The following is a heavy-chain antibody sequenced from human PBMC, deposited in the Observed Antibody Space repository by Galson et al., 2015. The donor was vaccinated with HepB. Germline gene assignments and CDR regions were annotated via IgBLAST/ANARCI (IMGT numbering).Heavy chain of an antibody. Sequence: TLSLTYTVSGGSISSSSYYWDWIRQPPGKGLEWIVTIYNSVTTYYNPSLKSRVTISVDTSRNQFSLNLNSVTAADTAVYFCARHPLDSADGIAFDIWGHGTMVTVSS. J-gene: IGHJ3*02. CDR3: ARHPLDSADGIAFDI. D-gene: IGHD6-13*01. CDR2: IYNSVTT. V-gene: IGHV4-39*01. CDR1: GGSISSSSYY.